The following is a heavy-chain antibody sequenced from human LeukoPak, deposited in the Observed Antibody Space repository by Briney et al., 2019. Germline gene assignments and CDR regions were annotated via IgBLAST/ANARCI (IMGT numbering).Heavy chain of an antibody. CDR1: GFTFSSYA. D-gene: IGHD3-22*01. Sequence: SGGSLRLSCAASGFTFSSYAMSWVRRAPGKGLEWVSAISGSGGSTYYADSVKGRFTISRDNSKNTLYLQMNSLRAEDTAVYYCAKPLTMIVVGGDLDYWGQGTLVTVSS. V-gene: IGHV3-23*01. CDR3: AKPLTMIVVGGDLDY. J-gene: IGHJ4*02. CDR2: ISGSGGST.